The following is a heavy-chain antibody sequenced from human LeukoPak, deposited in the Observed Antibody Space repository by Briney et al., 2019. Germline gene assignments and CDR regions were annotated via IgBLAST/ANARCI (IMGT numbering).Heavy chain of an antibody. CDR2: IIPIFGTA. J-gene: IGHJ4*02. Sequence: SVKVSCKASGYTFTSYAIRWMRQAPGQGLEWMGGIIPIFGTANYAQKFQGRVTITADESTSTAYMELSSLRSEDTAVYYCATNLFEYSSSPLFDYWGQGTLVTVSS. D-gene: IGHD6-6*01. V-gene: IGHV1-69*13. CDR1: GYTFTSYA. CDR3: ATNLFEYSSSPLFDY.